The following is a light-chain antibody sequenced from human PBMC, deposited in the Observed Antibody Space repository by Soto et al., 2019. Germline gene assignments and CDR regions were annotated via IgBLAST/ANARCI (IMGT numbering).Light chain of an antibody. J-gene: IGKJ4*01. CDR1: QSVSSN. CDR3: QPYNDRLTPVT. CDR2: GAS. V-gene: IGKV3-15*01. Sequence: DIVLTQSPATVSVSPGERATLSCRASQSVSSNLAWYQHKVGQAPRLLIYGASTRVTGVPPRFSGSGSGTDFTLTISYLKSEDFGVYYCQPYNDRLTPVTFGGGTKVEI.